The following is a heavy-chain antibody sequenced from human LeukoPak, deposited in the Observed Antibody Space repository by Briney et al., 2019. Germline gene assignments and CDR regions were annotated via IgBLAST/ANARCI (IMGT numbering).Heavy chain of an antibody. J-gene: IGHJ4*02. CDR2: INSRSTHT. CDR3: ARGGGSYSY. Sequence: GGSLRLSCAGSGFTFRSDAINWFRQAPGKGLEWVSSINSRSTHTAYADSVKGRFTISRDNGNNSLFLQMNSLGVDDTAIYFCARGGGSYSYWGQGVRVTVSS. V-gene: IGHV3-21*01. CDR1: GFTFRSDA. D-gene: IGHD1-26*01.